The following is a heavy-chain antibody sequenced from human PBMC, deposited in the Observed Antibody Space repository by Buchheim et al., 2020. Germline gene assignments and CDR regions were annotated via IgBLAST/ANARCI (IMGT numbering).Heavy chain of an antibody. Sequence: EVQLVESGGALVQPGGSLRLSCAASGFTFSNYGMTWVRQAPGKGLEWVANIKHDGSEKYYLYSVRGRFTISRDNAKNSLYLQMDRLRVEDTAAYFCARGGYSYNRVDNWFDPWGRGTL. CDR2: IKHDGSEK. V-gene: IGHV3-7*04. J-gene: IGHJ5*02. CDR3: ARGGYSYNRVDNWFDP. CDR1: GFTFSNYG. D-gene: IGHD2-21*01.